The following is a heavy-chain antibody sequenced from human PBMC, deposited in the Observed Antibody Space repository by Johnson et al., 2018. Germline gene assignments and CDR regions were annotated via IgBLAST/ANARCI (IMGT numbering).Heavy chain of an antibody. J-gene: IGHJ2*01. V-gene: IGHV5-51*01. CDR1: GYNFGSYW. D-gene: IGHD2-2*01. CDR3: ARHPDGAMTDLKGYFDL. CDR2: IYPGDSDT. Sequence: VQLVQSGAELKKPGESLKISCKGSGYNFGSYWIAWVRQMPGKGLEWMGVIYPGDSDTRYSPSFQGPVPISADKSISPAYLQWSSLEAPDTAMYYCARHPDGAMTDLKGYFDLWGRGTLVTVSS.